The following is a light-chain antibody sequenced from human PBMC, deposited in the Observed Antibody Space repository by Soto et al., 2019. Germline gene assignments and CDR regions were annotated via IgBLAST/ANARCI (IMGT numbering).Light chain of an antibody. V-gene: IGKV1-5*01. J-gene: IGKJ1*01. CDR1: QSIRYY. Sequence: DIQLTQSPPTLSASVGDRVTITCRASQSIRYYLAWYQQMPGKAPKLLIYGASSLQSGVQSRFSGSGSGTEFPLTISSLQPDDFATYFCQHHNSYSQTFCQGTKVEIK. CDR3: QHHNSYSQT. CDR2: GAS.